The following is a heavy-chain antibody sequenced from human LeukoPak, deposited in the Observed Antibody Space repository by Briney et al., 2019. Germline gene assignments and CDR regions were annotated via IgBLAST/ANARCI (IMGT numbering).Heavy chain of an antibody. V-gene: IGHV4-59*01. D-gene: IGHD3-22*01. CDR1: GGSISSYY. CDR3: ARVVVNYDAFDI. Sequence: PSETLSLTCTVSGGSISSYYWSWIRQPPGKGLEWIGYIYYSGSTNYNPSLKSRVTISVDTSKNQFSLKLSSVTAVDTAVYYCARVVVNYDAFDIWGQGTMVTVSS. J-gene: IGHJ3*02. CDR2: IYYSGST.